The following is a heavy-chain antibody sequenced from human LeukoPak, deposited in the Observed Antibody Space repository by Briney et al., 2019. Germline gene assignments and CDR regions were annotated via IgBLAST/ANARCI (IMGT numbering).Heavy chain of an antibody. Sequence: GGSLRLSCAASGFTFSSYGMHWVRQAPGKGLEGVAFIRYDGSNKYYADSVKGQFTISRDNSKNTLYLQMNSLRAEDTAVYYCAKDARGYSYGFRFDPWGQGTLVTVSS. J-gene: IGHJ5*02. CDR1: GFTFSSYG. CDR2: IRYDGSNK. CDR3: AKDARGYSYGFRFDP. D-gene: IGHD5-18*01. V-gene: IGHV3-30*02.